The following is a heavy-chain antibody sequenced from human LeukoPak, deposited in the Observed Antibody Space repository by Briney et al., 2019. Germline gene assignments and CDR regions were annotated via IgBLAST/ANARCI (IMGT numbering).Heavy chain of an antibody. Sequence: GGSLRLSCVGSGFTFRSHAMSWVRQAPEKGLEFVSGIYENGGTTYYADSVKGRFSISRDNSKNTLYLQMDSLRGEDTAVYYCAKDFSIGYSAHFDYWGQGALSPSPQ. J-gene: IGHJ4*02. V-gene: IGHV3-23*01. CDR1: GFTFRSHA. CDR2: IYENGGTT. CDR3: AKDFSIGYSAHFDY. D-gene: IGHD3-22*01.